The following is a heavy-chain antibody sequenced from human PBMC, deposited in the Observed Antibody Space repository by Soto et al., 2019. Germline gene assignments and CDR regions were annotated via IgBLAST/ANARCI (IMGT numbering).Heavy chain of an antibody. CDR3: ARHYYGSGSYYKGMDWFDP. D-gene: IGHD3-10*01. CDR1: GGSISSGDYY. CDR2: IYYSGST. J-gene: IGHJ5*02. V-gene: IGHV4-30-4*01. Sequence: SETLSLTCTVSGGSISSGDYYWSWIRQPPGKGLEWIGYIYYSGSTYYNPSLKSRVTISVDTSKNQFSLKLSSVTAADTAVYYCARHYYGSGSYYKGMDWFDPWGQGTPVTVYS.